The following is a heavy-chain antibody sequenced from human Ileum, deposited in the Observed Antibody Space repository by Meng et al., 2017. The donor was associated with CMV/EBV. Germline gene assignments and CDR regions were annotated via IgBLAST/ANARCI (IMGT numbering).Heavy chain of an antibody. CDR3: ARSRNTLHYGGNSGPYWYFDL. V-gene: IGHV3-74*01. CDR2: INSDGSST. Sequence: GESLKISCAASGFTFSSYWMHWVRQAPGKGLVWVSRINSDGSSTSYADSVKGRFTISRDNAKNTLYLQMNSLRAEDTAVYYCARSRNTLHYGGNSGPYWYFDLWGRGTLVTVSS. D-gene: IGHD4-23*01. CDR1: GFTFSSYW. J-gene: IGHJ2*01.